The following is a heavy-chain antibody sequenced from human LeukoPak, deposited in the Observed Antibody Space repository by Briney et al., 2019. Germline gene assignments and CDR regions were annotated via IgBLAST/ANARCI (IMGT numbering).Heavy chain of an antibody. CDR3: ARHLGITVGSYFFGY. CDR2: IYLGDSDT. D-gene: IGHD6-19*01. J-gene: IGHJ4*02. Sequence: GESLKISCKGSGYSFTSYWIGWVRQMPGKGLEWMGIIYLGDSDTRYSPSFQGQVTISADKSISTAYLQWSSLKASDTAMYYCARHLGITVGSYFFGYWGQGTLVTVSS. V-gene: IGHV5-51*01. CDR1: GYSFTSYW.